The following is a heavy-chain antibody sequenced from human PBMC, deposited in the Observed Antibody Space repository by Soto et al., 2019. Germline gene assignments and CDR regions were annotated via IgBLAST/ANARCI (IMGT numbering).Heavy chain of an antibody. CDR3: ARVRTAAAGEFDY. CDR2: INHSGST. Sequence: SETLSLTCAVYGGSFSGYYWSWIRQPPGKGLEWIGEINHSGSTNYNPSLKSRVNISVDTSKNQFSLKLSSVTAADTAVYYCARVRTAAAGEFDYWGQGTLVTVSS. D-gene: IGHD6-13*01. J-gene: IGHJ4*02. CDR1: GGSFSGYY. V-gene: IGHV4-34*01.